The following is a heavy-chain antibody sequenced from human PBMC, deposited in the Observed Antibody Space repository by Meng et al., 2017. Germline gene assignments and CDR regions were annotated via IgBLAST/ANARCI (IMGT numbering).Heavy chain of an antibody. CDR3: ARRRGGSSDWFDP. J-gene: IGHJ5*02. Sequence: HVALQEWGACVLKPSETLPLTCALYGGSFSGYYWIWIRQPPGKGLEWIREINHSGSTNYNPSLKSRVTISVDTSKNQFSLKLSSVTAADTAVYYCARRRGGSSDWFDPWGQGTLVTVSS. CDR1: GGSFSGYY. V-gene: IGHV4-34*01. CDR2: INHSGST. D-gene: IGHD6-6*01.